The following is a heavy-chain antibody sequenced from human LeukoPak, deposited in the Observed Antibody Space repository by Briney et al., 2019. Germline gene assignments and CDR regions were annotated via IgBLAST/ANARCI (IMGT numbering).Heavy chain of an antibody. D-gene: IGHD4-23*01. CDR1: RLTFSDYY. Sequence: GGSLRLSCAASRLTFSDYYMSWVRQAPGKGLEWVTYTSSGGSIKSYADSVKGRFSISRDSAKNSLYLEMNSLRAEDTAVYYCARVVRGGNSGYAFDIWGQGTMVTVSS. V-gene: IGHV3-11*01. CDR3: ARVVRGGNSGYAFDI. CDR2: TSSGGSIK. J-gene: IGHJ3*02.